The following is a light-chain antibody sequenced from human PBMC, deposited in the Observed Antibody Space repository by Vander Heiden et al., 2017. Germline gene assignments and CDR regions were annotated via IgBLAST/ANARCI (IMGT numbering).Light chain of an antibody. Sequence: FELAQPPSVSVSPGQTASITCSGYELGDKYACWYQQKPGQSPVLVIYQDTKRPSGIPERISGSNSGNTATLTISGTEAMDEADYFCQAWDNNTVIFGGGTKLSVL. CDR3: QAWDNNTVI. J-gene: IGLJ2*01. CDR2: QDT. V-gene: IGLV3-1*01. CDR1: ELGDKY.